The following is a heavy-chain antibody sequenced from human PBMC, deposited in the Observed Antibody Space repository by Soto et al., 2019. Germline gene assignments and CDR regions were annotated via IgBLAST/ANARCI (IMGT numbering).Heavy chain of an antibody. CDR2: IYVTGAV. V-gene: IGHV4-31*03. CDR1: GAALNSGNYY. J-gene: IGHJ5*02. Sequence: SETLSLTCSVSGAALNSGNYYWSWIRQVPGKGLEWIGHIYVTGAVDYNPSLRDRITISQDTSERQFSLNLRLVTAADTAVYYCARLRIATNNSKWFVPWGQGTLVTVST. D-gene: IGHD2-21*01. CDR3: ARLRIATNNSKWFVP.